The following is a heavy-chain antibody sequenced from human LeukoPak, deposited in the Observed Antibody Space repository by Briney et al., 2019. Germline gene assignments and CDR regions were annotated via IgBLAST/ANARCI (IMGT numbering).Heavy chain of an antibody. CDR3: ARGVVAPAVNGAFDI. D-gene: IGHD2-2*01. CDR1: GFTFSNYA. J-gene: IGHJ3*02. Sequence: GGSLRLSCAASGFTFSNYAMSWVRQAPGKGREWVSAVSGSGGRTSYANSVKGRLTIPRENSKKTLYLQMNSLRAEDTAVYYCARGVVAPAVNGAFDIWGQGTMVTVSS. V-gene: IGHV3-23*01. CDR2: VSGSGGRT.